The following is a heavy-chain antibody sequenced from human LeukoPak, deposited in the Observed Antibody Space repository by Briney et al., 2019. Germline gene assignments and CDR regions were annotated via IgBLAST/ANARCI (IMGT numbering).Heavy chain of an antibody. D-gene: IGHD3-22*01. CDR3: ARGTYYDSSGYYYGEGDY. Sequence: ASVKVPCKASGYTFTSYDINWVRQATGQGLEWMGWMNPNSGNTGYAQKFQGRVTMTRNTSISTAYMELSSLRSEDTAVYYCARGTYYDSSGYYYGEGDYWGQGTLVTVSS. CDR2: MNPNSGNT. CDR1: GYTFTSYD. J-gene: IGHJ4*02. V-gene: IGHV1-8*01.